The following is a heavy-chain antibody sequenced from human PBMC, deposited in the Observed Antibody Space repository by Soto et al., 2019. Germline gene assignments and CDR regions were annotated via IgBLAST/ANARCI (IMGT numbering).Heavy chain of an antibody. V-gene: IGHV4-59*01. CDR2: IYYSGST. CDR1: GGSIGSYY. J-gene: IGHJ4*02. Sequence: QVQLQESGPGLVKPSETLSLTCTVSGGSIGSYYWSWIRQPPGKGLEWIGYIYYSGSTNYNPSLKSRVTISVDTSKNQFSLKLSSVTDADTAVYYCARRYGGNFDYWGQGTLVTVSS. D-gene: IGHD1-26*01. CDR3: ARRYGGNFDY.